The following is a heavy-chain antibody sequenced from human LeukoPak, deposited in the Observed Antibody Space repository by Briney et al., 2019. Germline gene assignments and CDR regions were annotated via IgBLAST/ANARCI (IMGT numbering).Heavy chain of an antibody. CDR1: GYTFTGYY. Sequence: ASVKVSCKASGYTFTGYYMHWVRQAPGQGLEWMGWINPNSGGTNYAQKFQGRVTMTRDTSISTAYMELSRLRSDDTAVYDCAREVSYGAGFDYWGQGTLVTVSS. V-gene: IGHV1-2*02. J-gene: IGHJ4*02. CDR3: AREVSYGAGFDY. CDR2: INPNSGGT. D-gene: IGHD3-10*01.